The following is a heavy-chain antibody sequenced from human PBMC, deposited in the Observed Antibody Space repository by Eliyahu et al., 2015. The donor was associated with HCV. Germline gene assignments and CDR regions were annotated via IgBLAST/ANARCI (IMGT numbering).Heavy chain of an antibody. J-gene: IGHJ5*02. CDR1: GLTFSSSE. Sequence: EVQLVESGGGLVQPGGSLRLSCAASGLTFSSSEXNWVRQAAGKGLEWVSYISDSGSTKYYAESVKGRFTISRDNARDSLYLQMNSLRAEDTAVYYCARSQGSHYYGSGSSYKWFDPWGQGTLVTVSS. CDR3: ARSQGSHYYGSGSSYKWFDP. V-gene: IGHV3-48*03. D-gene: IGHD3-10*01. CDR2: ISDSGSTK.